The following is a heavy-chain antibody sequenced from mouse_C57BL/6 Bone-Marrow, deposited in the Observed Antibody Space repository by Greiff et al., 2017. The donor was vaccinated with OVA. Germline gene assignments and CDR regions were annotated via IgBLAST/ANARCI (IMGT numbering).Heavy chain of an antibody. CDR1: GFNIKNTY. J-gene: IGHJ1*03. V-gene: IGHV14-3*01. CDR2: IDPANGNT. CDR3: ARSIYYGNYGTRYFDV. D-gene: IGHD2-1*01. Sequence: VQLQQSVAELVRPGASVKLSCTASGFNIKNTYMHWVKQRPEQGLEWIGRIDPANGNTEYAPKFQGKATITADTSSNTAYLQLSSLTSEDTAIYYCARSIYYGNYGTRYFDVWGTGTTVTISS.